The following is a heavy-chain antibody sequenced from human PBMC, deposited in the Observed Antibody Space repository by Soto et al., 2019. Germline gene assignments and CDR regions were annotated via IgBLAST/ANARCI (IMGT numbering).Heavy chain of an antibody. V-gene: IGHV4-39*07. D-gene: IGHD3-22*01. CDR3: ARGRGRQDDDSSGYSYFDY. J-gene: IGHJ4*02. CDR1: GGSVSSISYS. CDR2: INHSGST. Sequence: SETMSLTCTVSGGSVSSISYSWGWIRQSPGKGLEWIGEINHSGSTIYNPSLKSRVTISVDTSKNQSSLKVSSVTAADTAVYYCARGRGRQDDDSSGYSYFDYWGQGTLVTVSS.